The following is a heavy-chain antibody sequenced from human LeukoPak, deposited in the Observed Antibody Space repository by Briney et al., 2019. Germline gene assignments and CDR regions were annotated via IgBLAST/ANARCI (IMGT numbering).Heavy chain of an antibody. CDR2: INHSGST. Sequence: PSETLSLTCAVYGGSFSGYYWSWIRQPPGKGLEWIGEINHSGSTNYNPSLKSRVTISVDTSKNQFSLKLSSVTAADTAVYYCARIVATISLAPPSYYYYGMDVWGQGTTVTVSS. CDR3: ARIVATISLAPPSYYYYGMDV. J-gene: IGHJ6*02. V-gene: IGHV4-34*01. CDR1: GGSFSGYY. D-gene: IGHD5-12*01.